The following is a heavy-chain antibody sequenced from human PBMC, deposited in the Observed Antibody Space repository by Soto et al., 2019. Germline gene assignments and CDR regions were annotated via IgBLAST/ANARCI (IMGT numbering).Heavy chain of an antibody. CDR3: ALRITGSPPADGGS. J-gene: IGHJ5*02. Sequence: EVQLVESGGGLVQPGGSLRLSCAASGFTFSDHYMDWVRQAPGKGLEWVGRIRNKANSYSKDYVASVKGRITNSRDDSKNSQYLKKNSLKTEDTAVYYSALRITGSPPADGGSWVQGTLVTVYS. CDR2: IRNKANSYSK. D-gene: IGHD1-20*01. CDR1: GFTFSDHY. V-gene: IGHV3-72*01.